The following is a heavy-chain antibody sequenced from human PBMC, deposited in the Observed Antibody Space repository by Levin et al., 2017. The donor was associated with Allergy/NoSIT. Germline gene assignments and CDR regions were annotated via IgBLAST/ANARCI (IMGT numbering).Heavy chain of an antibody. CDR2: IYYSGST. V-gene: IGHV4-59*08. Sequence: SQTLSLPCTVSGGSISSYYWSWIRQPPGKGLEWIGYIYYSGSTNYNPSLKSRVTISVDTSKNQFSLKLSSVTAADTAVYYCARHAVGLRWYTRSYYYYGMDVWGQGTTVTVSS. J-gene: IGHJ6*02. D-gene: IGHD4-23*01. CDR1: GGSISSYY. CDR3: ARHAVGLRWYTRSYYYYGMDV.